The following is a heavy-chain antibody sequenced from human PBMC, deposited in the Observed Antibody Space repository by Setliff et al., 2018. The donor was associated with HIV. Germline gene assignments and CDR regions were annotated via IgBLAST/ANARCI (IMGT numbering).Heavy chain of an antibody. D-gene: IGHD1-26*01. V-gene: IGHV1-69*05. CDR1: GGTFSSNA. Sequence: GASVKVSCKSSGGTFSSNAISWVRQAPGHGLEWIGGIIPIIGTTHYSQKFQDRVTITRDESTRTAYLEVNNLGSEDTAIYYCARDRGGSYADACDVWGQGTMVTVSS. CDR3: ARDRGGSYADACDV. J-gene: IGHJ3*01. CDR2: IIPIIGTT.